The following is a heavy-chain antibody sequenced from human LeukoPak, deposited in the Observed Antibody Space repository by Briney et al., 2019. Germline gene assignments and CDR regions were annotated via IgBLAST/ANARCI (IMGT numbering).Heavy chain of an antibody. CDR2: IYYSGST. CDR3: ARHLDTMIVVVYAFDI. Sequence: SETLSLTCTVSGGSISSCYWSWIRQPPGKGLEWIGYIYYSGSTNYNPSLKSRVTISVDTSKNQFSLKLSSVTAADTAVYYCARHLDTMIVVVYAFDIWGQGTMVTVSS. V-gene: IGHV4-59*08. D-gene: IGHD3-22*01. CDR1: GGSISSCY. J-gene: IGHJ3*02.